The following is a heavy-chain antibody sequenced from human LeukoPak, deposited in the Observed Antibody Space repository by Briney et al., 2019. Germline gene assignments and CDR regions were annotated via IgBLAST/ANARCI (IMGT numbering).Heavy chain of an antibody. V-gene: IGHV3-7*03. CDR1: GFTFSSYW. D-gene: IGHD2-2*02. CDR2: IKQDGSEK. CDR3: AKDLGSAAIVRV. Sequence: GGSLRLSCAASGFTFSSYWMSWVRQAPGEGLEWVANIKQDGSEKYYADSVKGRFTISRDNSKNTLYLQMNSLRAEDTAVYYCAKDLGSAAIVRVWGQGTMVTVSS. J-gene: IGHJ3*01.